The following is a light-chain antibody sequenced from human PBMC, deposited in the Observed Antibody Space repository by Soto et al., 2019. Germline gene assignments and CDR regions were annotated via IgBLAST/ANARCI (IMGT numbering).Light chain of an antibody. CDR1: SGDVGGYKY. V-gene: IGLV2-14*01. CDR2: EVS. J-gene: IGLJ1*01. CDR3: SSYTSSSPYV. Sequence: QSVLTQPASVSGSPGQSITISCTGTSGDVGGYKYVSWYQQHTGKAPKLMIYEVSNRPSGVSNRFSGSKSGNTASLTISGLQAEDEADYYCSSYTSSSPYVFGTGTKVTVL.